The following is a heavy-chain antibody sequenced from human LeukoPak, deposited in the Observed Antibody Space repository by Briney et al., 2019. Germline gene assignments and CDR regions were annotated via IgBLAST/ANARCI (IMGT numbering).Heavy chain of an antibody. CDR3: ARERMATKKDDAFDI. D-gene: IGHD5-24*01. CDR1: GYSISSGYY. J-gene: IGHJ3*02. Sequence: SETLSLTCTVSGYSISSGYYWGWIRQPPGKGLEWIGSIYHSGSTYYNPSLKSRVTISVDTSKNQFSLKLSSVTAADTAVYYCARERMATKKDDAFDIWGQGTMVTVSS. CDR2: IYHSGST. V-gene: IGHV4-38-2*02.